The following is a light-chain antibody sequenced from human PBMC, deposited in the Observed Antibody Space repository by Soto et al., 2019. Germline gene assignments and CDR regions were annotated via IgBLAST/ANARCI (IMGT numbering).Light chain of an antibody. CDR1: SGHSFAT. CDR2: VDSDGSH. CDR3: QAWGTGIRV. Sequence: QLVLTQSPSASASLGASVKLTCTLSSGHSFATIAWHQQQPEKGPRYLMKVDSDGSHTRGDGIPDRFSGSSSGAERYLTISSLQSEDEADYYCQAWGTGIRVFGGGTKLTVL. V-gene: IGLV4-69*01. J-gene: IGLJ2*01.